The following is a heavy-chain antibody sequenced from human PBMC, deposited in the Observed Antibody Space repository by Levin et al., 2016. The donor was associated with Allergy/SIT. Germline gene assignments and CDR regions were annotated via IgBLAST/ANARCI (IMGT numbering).Heavy chain of an antibody. J-gene: IGHJ6*02. CDR1: GFTFSSYS. CDR3: ARNLISADDYYYYYGMDV. CDR2: ISSSSSYI. D-gene: IGHD3-16*01. V-gene: IGHV3-21*01. Sequence: GGSLRLSCAASGFTFSSYSMNWVRQAPGKGLEWVSSISSSSSYIYYADSVKGRFTISRDNAKNSLYLQMNSLRAEDTAVYYCARNLISADDYYYYYGMDVWGQGTTVTVSS.